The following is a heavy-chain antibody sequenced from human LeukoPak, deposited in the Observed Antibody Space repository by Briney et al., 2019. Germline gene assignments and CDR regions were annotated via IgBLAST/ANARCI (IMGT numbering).Heavy chain of an antibody. Sequence: GGSLRLSCVVSGFAISNSWMTWVRQAPGKGLEWVANIKQDGSEKHYVDSVRGRFTISRDNVKDSLYLQVNSLRVEDTAVYYCAREPGLGYAFDIWGQGTMVSVSS. CDR3: AREPGLGYAFDI. CDR2: IKQDGSEK. V-gene: IGHV3-7*01. CDR1: GFAISNSW. D-gene: IGHD3-10*01. J-gene: IGHJ3*02.